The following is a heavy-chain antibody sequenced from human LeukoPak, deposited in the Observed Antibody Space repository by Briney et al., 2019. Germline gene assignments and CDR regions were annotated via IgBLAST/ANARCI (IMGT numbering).Heavy chain of an antibody. Sequence: SETLSLTCTVSGGSISSSSYCWGWIRQPPGKGLEWIGSIYYSGSTYYNPSLKSRVTISVDTSKNQFSLKLSSVTAADTAVYYCVRSFGGPGADDYWGQGTLVTVSS. CDR1: GGSISSSSYC. CDR2: IYYSGST. V-gene: IGHV4-39*07. J-gene: IGHJ4*02. CDR3: VRSFGGPGADDY. D-gene: IGHD3-16*01.